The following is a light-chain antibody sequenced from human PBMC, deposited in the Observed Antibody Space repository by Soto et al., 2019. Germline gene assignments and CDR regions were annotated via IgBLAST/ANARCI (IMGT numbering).Light chain of an antibody. CDR3: QQYYSYTRA. J-gene: IGKJ2*01. CDR1: QGISSY. Sequence: AIRMTQSPSSFSASTGARVTITCRASQGISSYLAWYQQKPGKAPKLLIYAASTLQSGVPSRFSGSGSGTDFTLTIRCLQSEDFATYYCQQYYSYTRAFGQGTKLESK. CDR2: AAS. V-gene: IGKV1-8*01.